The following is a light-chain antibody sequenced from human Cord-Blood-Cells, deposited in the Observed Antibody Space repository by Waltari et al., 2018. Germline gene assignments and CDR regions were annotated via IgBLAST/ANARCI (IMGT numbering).Light chain of an antibody. CDR3: CSYAGSYTFV. CDR1: SSDVGGYNY. CDR2: DVS. J-gene: IGLJ1*01. V-gene: IGLV2-11*01. Sequence: QSALTQPRSVSGSPGQSVTISCTGTSSDVGGYNYVSWYQQHPGKAPKLMIYDVSKRPSGVPDRFSVSKSGNTASLTIAGLQAEDEADYYYCSYAGSYTFVFGTGTKVTVL.